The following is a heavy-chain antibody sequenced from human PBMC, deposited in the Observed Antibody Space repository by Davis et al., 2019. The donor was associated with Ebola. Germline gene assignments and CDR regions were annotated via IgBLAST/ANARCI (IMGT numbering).Heavy chain of an antibody. V-gene: IGHV3-23*01. D-gene: IGHD4-17*01. J-gene: IGHJ4*02. CDR2: FSFISGQT. CDR1: GFTFNNYA. Sequence: GESLKISCVGSGFTFNNYAVNWVRQAPGKGLEWVSGFSFISGQTYHADSVKGRFTISRDNSKNTLSLQMNSLRAEDTAVYYCARVGGMTTLIYDYWGQGTLVTVSS. CDR3: ARVGGMTTLIYDY.